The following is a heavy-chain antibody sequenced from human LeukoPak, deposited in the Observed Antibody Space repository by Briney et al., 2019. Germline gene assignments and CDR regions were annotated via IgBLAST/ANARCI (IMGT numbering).Heavy chain of an antibody. CDR3: ARAITVVDSN. CDR1: AFTFNRYW. D-gene: IGHD2-2*01. CDR2: IDGDGTEK. Sequence: GGSLRLSCAASAFTFNRYWMNWVRQAPGKGLEWVAGIDGDGTEKYYVESVKGRFTISRDNAKKSVYLQMNSLRADDTAVYYCARAITVVDSNWGQGTLVTVSS. V-gene: IGHV3-7*01. J-gene: IGHJ4*02.